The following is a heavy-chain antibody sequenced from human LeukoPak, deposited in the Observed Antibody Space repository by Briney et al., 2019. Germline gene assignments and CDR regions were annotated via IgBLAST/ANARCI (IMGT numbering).Heavy chain of an antibody. CDR2: FYDTRSP. CDR1: GGSISLYY. V-gene: IGHV4-59*01. CDR3: ARGRGSLTY. J-gene: IGHJ4*02. Sequence: SETLSLTCTVSGGSISLYYWSWIRQPPGKGLEWIGYFYDTRSPKYNPSLDRRVTISVDMSRNQFSLNLTSVTAADTAVYYCARGRGSLTYWGQGTLATVSS. D-gene: IGHD3-10*01.